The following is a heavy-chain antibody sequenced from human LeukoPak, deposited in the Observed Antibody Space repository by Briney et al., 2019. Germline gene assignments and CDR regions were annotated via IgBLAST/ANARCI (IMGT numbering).Heavy chain of an antibody. CDR3: ARDNGGRAFDI. CDR2: IYTSGST. CDR1: GGSISSYY. J-gene: IGHJ3*02. V-gene: IGHV4-4*07. Sequence: SETLSLTCTVSGGSISSYYWSWIRQPAGKGLVWIGRIYTSGSTNYNPSLKSRVTMSVDTSKNQFSLKLSSVTAADTAVYYCARDNGGRAFDIWGQGTMVTVSS. D-gene: IGHD2-8*01.